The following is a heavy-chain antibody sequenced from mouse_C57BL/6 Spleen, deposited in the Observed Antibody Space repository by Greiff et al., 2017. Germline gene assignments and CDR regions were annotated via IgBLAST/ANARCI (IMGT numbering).Heavy chain of an antibody. Sequence: EVKLVESGEGLVKPGGSLKLSCAASGFTFSSYAMSWVRQTPEKRLEWVAYISSGGDYIYYADTVKGRFTISRDNARNTRYLQMSSLKSEDTAMYYCTRDISFITAVLATRYFDVWGTGTTVTVSS. V-gene: IGHV5-9-1*02. CDR3: TRDISFITAVLATRYFDV. J-gene: IGHJ1*03. D-gene: IGHD1-1*01. CDR1: GFTFSSYA. CDR2: ISSGGDYI.